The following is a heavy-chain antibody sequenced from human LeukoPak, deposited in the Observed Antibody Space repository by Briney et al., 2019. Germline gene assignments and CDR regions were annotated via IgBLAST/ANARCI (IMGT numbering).Heavy chain of an antibody. Sequence: SETLSLTCTVSGGSISSYYWSWIRQPPGKGLEWIGYIYYSGSTNYNPSLKSRVTISVDTSKNQFSLKLSPVTAADTAVYYCARAVARSWYITNWGQGTLVTVSS. CDR1: GGSISSYY. J-gene: IGHJ4*02. D-gene: IGHD6-13*01. CDR2: IYYSGST. CDR3: ARAVARSWYITN. V-gene: IGHV4-59*01.